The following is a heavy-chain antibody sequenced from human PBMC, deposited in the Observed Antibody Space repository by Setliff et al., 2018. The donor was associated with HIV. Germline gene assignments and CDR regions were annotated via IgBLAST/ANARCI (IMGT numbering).Heavy chain of an antibody. V-gene: IGHV4-61*09. CDR1: GGSISSGNDY. CDR2: IYTSGSL. D-gene: IGHD1-26*01. CDR3: ARGATRDFIVGATIFDY. Sequence: SETLSLTCSVSGGSISSGNDYWSWIRQPAGKGLEWIGHIYTSGSLNYKPSLKSRVTISVDTSKNQFSLKLSSATAADTAVYYCARGATRDFIVGATIFDYWGQGTLVTVSS. J-gene: IGHJ4*02.